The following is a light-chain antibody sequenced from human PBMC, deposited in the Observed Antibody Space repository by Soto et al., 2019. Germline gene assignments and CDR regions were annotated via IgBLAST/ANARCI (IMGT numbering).Light chain of an antibody. V-gene: IGLV2-8*01. J-gene: IGLJ1*01. CDR3: TSYVCGNSPNV. CDR2: EGS. Sequence: QAVLTQPPSASGSPGQSVTISCTGTSSDVGGYNYVSWYQQHPGKAPKVVIYEGSKRPSGVPDRFSGSKSGNTTSLTVSGLQPEGEDDYYCTSYVCGNSPNVFGTGTKVTVL. CDR1: SSDVGGYNY.